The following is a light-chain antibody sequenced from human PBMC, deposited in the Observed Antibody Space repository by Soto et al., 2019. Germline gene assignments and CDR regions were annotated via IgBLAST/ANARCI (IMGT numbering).Light chain of an antibody. J-gene: IGLJ7*01. V-gene: IGLV4-69*01. CDR3: QTWGTGIHV. Sequence: QLVLTQSPSASASLGASVKLTCTLSSGHSSYAIAWHQQQPEKGLRYLMKLNSDGSHSKGDGIPDRFSGSSSGAERYLTISSLQSEDEADYYCQTWGTGIHVFGGGTQLTVL. CDR2: LNSDGSH. CDR1: SGHSSYA.